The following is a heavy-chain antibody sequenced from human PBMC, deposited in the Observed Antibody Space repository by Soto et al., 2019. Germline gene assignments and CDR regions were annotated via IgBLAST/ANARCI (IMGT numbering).Heavy chain of an antibody. D-gene: IGHD4-17*01. CDR3: ARVNTVTGEGLYYYYGMDV. CDR2: INPNSGGT. CDR1: GYTFTGYY. J-gene: IGHJ6*02. Sequence: ASVKVSCKASGYTFTGYYMHWVRQAPGQGLEWMGWINPNSGGTNYAQKFQGRVTMTRDTSISTAYMELSRLRSGDTAVYYCARVNTVTGEGLYYYYGMDVWGQGTTVTVSS. V-gene: IGHV1-2*02.